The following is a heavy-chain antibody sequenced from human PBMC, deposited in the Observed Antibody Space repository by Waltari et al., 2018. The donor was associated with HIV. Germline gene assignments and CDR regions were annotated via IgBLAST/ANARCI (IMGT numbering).Heavy chain of an antibody. CDR1: GYTLHQLS. CDR3: ATGGGTTSIQLYDLDV. Sequence: QVQLIQSGAEVKKPGATVKVPCKVFGYTLHQLSMHWVHQAPGKGLEWMGGFDPEDDETIYAQKFQGRVTMTEDTSTDSAYMELSSLTSEDTAVYYCATGGGTTSIQLYDLDVWGQGTTVTVSS. J-gene: IGHJ6*02. D-gene: IGHD1-26*01. CDR2: FDPEDDET. V-gene: IGHV1-24*01.